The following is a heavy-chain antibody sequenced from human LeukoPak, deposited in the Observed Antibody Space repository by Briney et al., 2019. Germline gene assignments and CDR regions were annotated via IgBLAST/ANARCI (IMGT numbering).Heavy chain of an antibody. CDR2: IYYSGST. V-gene: IGHV4-59*01. Sequence: SETLSLTCTVSGGSISSYYWSWIRQPPGKGLEWIGYIYYSGSTNYNPSLKSRVTISVDTSKNQFSLKLSSVTAADTAVYYCAREDDYGDERPFDIWGQGTMVTVSS. D-gene: IGHD4-17*01. J-gene: IGHJ3*02. CDR3: AREDDYGDERPFDI. CDR1: GGSISSYY.